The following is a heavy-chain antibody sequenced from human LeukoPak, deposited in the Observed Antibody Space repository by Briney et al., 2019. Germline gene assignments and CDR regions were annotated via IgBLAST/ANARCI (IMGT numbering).Heavy chain of an antibody. V-gene: IGHV3-30*03. D-gene: IGHD3-22*01. Sequence: GGSLRLSCGASGFTIKTYGMHWVRQAPGKGLEWVAVISSDGRDKHCADSVKGRLTISRDNSKDTLYLQMNSLRAEDTAVYYCARDHSLYYDSSGYNLDYWGQGTLVTVSS. CDR3: ARDHSLYYDSSGYNLDY. CDR1: GFTIKTYG. CDR2: ISSDGRDK. J-gene: IGHJ4*02.